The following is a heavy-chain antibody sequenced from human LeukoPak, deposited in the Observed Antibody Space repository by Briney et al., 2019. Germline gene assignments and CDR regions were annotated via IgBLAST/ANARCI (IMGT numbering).Heavy chain of an antibody. Sequence: SGGSLRLSCAASGFTFSTYWMTWVRQAPGKGLEWVANIKHDGSEIYYVDSVKGRFTISRDSAKKSLYLQMNSLRAEDTAVYFCARDRNYYDSGKCHHYYDYWGQGALVTVSS. D-gene: IGHD3-10*01. CDR1: GFTFSTYW. CDR2: IKHDGSEI. CDR3: ARDRNYYDSGKCHHYYDY. V-gene: IGHV3-7*01. J-gene: IGHJ4*02.